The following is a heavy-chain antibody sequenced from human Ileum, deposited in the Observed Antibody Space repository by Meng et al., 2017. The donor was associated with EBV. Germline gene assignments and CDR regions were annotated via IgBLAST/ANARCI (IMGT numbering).Heavy chain of an antibody. CDR2: TSQSGST. CDR1: GGCMSGRDW. D-gene: IGHD3-22*01. Sequence: QVRRWEVGTGLGRSSGTVAVSWAVCGGCMSGRDWWSWARQPRGKGVGWIGETSQSGSTNYSPSLKSRGTISLDKSKNQLSLKLNSVTAADTAVYYCASSDYYRSDYWGQGTLVTVSS. V-gene: IGHV4-4*02. J-gene: IGHJ4*02. CDR3: ASSDYYRSDY.